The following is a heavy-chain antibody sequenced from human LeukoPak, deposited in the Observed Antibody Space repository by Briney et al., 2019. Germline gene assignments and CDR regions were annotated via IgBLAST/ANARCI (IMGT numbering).Heavy chain of an antibody. Sequence: PSETLSLTCTVSGGSISSSSYYWGWIRQPPGKGLEWIGSIYYSGSTYYNPSLKRRVTISVDTSKNQFSLKLSSVTAADTAVYYCATTYDILTGYYGPMYYYYYMDVWGKGTTVTVSS. D-gene: IGHD3-9*01. CDR1: GGSISSSSYY. CDR3: ATTYDILTGYYGPMYYYYYMDV. J-gene: IGHJ6*03. V-gene: IGHV4-39*01. CDR2: IYYSGST.